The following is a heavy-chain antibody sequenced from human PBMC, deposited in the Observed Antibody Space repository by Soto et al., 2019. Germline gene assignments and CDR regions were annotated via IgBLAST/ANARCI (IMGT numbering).Heavy chain of an antibody. Sequence: QVQLVESGGGVVQPGRSLRLSCAASGFILSTYTMHWVRQAPGKGLEWVTLISYDGSNKYYADSVKGRFTISRDNSRNTLYLQMNRLRAEDTAVYYCARVLFGELSFGGVDYWGQGTLVTVSS. CDR3: ARVLFGELSFGGVDY. D-gene: IGHD3-10*02. J-gene: IGHJ4*02. CDR2: ISYDGSNK. CDR1: GFILSTYT. V-gene: IGHV3-30-3*01.